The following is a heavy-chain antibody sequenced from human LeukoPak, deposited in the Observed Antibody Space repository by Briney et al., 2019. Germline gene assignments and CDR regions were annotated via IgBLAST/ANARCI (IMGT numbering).Heavy chain of an antibody. V-gene: IGHV1-2*02. J-gene: IGHJ6*02. D-gene: IGHD3-10*01. CDR1: GYTFTVYY. Sequence: ASVKVSCKASGYTFTVYYMHWVRQAPGQGGERMGWINPNSGGTNYAQKFQGRVTMTRDTSISTAYMELSRLRSDDTAVYYCARDQAMVRGSLSGMDVWGQGTTVTVSS. CDR2: INPNSGGT. CDR3: ARDQAMVRGSLSGMDV.